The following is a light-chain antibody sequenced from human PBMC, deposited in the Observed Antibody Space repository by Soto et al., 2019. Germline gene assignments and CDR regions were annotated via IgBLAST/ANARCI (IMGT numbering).Light chain of an antibody. V-gene: IGLV2-14*01. J-gene: IGLJ2*01. CDR1: SNDVGGYDY. Sequence: QSALTQPASVSGSPGQLITISCSGTSNDVGGYDYVSWYQQHPGKAPKLVIYEVSNRPSWVSNRFSGSKSGNTASLTISGLQPEDEADYYCNSYTSSYTLVFGGGTKLTVL. CDR3: NSYTSSYTLV. CDR2: EVS.